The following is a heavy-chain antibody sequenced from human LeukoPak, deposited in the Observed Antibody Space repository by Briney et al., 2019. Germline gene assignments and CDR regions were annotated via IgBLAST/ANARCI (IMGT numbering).Heavy chain of an antibody. J-gene: IGHJ4*02. Sequence: PSETLSLTCTVSGGSISSSSYCWGWIRQPPGKGLEWVGSIYYSGSTYYNTSLKSRVTISVDTSKNQFSLKLSSVTAAVTAVYYCARQDVVVVAATPDVFDYWGQGTLVTVSS. CDR2: IYYSGST. D-gene: IGHD2-15*01. CDR3: ARQDVVVVAATPDVFDY. V-gene: IGHV4-39*01. CDR1: GGSISSSSYC.